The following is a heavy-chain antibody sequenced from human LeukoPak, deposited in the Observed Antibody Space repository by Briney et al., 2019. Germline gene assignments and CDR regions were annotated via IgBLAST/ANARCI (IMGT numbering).Heavy chain of an antibody. CDR3: AREVFTGSGAAFDI. J-gene: IGHJ3*02. D-gene: IGHD3-10*01. V-gene: IGHV4-59*01. CDR2: MHHSTST. CDR1: ADSIRNYY. Sequence: SETLSLTCTVSADSIRNYYWTWVRQPPGKGLEWIGFMHHSTSTKQNPSLKSRVTISVDTSKNQFSLKLTSVTAADTAVYYCAREVFTGSGAAFDIWGQGTVVTVSS.